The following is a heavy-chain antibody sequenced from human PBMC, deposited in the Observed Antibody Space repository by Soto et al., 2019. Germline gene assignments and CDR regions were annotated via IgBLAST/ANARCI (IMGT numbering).Heavy chain of an antibody. CDR1: VYTYTTYR. CDR3: AREDGYCSGGSCYYGGWPDP. D-gene: IGHD2-15*01. CDR2: ISPYNGNT. Sequence: GASVKGACKTAVYTYTTYRVSRGLQKKEQGLEGMGWISPYNGNTNYAQRLQGRVTLTTDTSTNTAYMELRSLRSDDTAVYYCAREDGYCSGGSCYYGGWPDPWGQGTLVTVSS. V-gene: IGHV1-18*01. J-gene: IGHJ5*02.